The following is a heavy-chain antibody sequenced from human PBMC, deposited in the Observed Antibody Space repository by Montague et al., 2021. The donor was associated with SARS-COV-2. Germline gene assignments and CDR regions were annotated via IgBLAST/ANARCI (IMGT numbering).Heavy chain of an antibody. CDR2: FYSVGSA. CDR1: GASVGSSD. CDR3: ARDTMAADAFDL. J-gene: IGHJ3*01. D-gene: IGHD2-2*01. Sequence: SETLSLTCTVSGASVGSSDWGWIRQSPGKGLEWIGYFYSVGSADYNPSLKSRATISRDTSKNQFSLKVRSVTAADTAVYYCARDTMAADAFDLWGQGTMVTVSS. V-gene: IGHV4-59*02.